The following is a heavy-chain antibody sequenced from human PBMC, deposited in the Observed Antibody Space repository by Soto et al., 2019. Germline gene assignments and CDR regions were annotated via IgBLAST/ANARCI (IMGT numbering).Heavy chain of an antibody. Sequence: QLQLQESGPGLVKPSETLSLTCTVSGGSISSSSYYWGWIRQPPGKGLEWIGSIYYSGSTYYNPSLSSRVTISVDTSKNQFSLKLSSVTAADTAVYYCARRSSSRDYYYYGMEVWGQGTTVTVSS. CDR2: IYYSGST. V-gene: IGHV4-39*01. CDR1: GGSISSSSYY. D-gene: IGHD6-13*01. J-gene: IGHJ6*02. CDR3: ARRSSSRDYYYYGMEV.